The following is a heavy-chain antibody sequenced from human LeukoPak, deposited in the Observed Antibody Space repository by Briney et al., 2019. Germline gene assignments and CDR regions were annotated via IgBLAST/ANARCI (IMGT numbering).Heavy chain of an antibody. CDR2: VSHSGTT. V-gene: IGHV4-34*01. CDR1: GGSFSGYY. J-gene: IGHJ3*02. CDR3: ARARTGYLDAFDI. Sequence: SETLSLTCAVYGGSFSGYYWTWIRQPPGKGLEWIGEVSHSGTTYYNPSLKSRVTISVDTSKNQFSLKLSSVTAADTAVYYCARARTGYLDAFDIWGQGTMVTVSS. D-gene: IGHD3/OR15-3a*01.